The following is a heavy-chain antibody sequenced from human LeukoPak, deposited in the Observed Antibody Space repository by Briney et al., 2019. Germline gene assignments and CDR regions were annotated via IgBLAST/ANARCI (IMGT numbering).Heavy chain of an antibody. CDR3: AKGVVVVAATLYYFDY. J-gene: IGHJ4*02. Sequence: GGSLRLSCAASGFTFSSYAMSWVRQAPGKGLGWVSAISGSGDSTYYADSVKGRFTISRDNSKNTLNLQMNSLRAEDTAVYYCAKGVVVVAATLYYFDYWGQGTLVTVSS. V-gene: IGHV3-23*01. CDR1: GFTFSSYA. CDR2: ISGSGDST. D-gene: IGHD2-15*01.